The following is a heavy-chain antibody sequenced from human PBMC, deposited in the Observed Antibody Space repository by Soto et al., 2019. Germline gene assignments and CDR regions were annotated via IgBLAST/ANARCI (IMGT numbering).Heavy chain of an antibody. Sequence: TSENLSLTCTVSGGSISSYYWSWIRQPAGKGLEWIGRIYTSGSTNYTPSLKSRVTMSVYTSKNQFSLKLSSVTAADTAVYYCARDGYSGSWHFIAGWFDHWGQGTLRTVSS. CDR1: GGSISSYY. CDR3: ARDGYSGSWHFIAGWFDH. J-gene: IGHJ5*02. CDR2: IYTSGST. V-gene: IGHV4-4*07. D-gene: IGHD6-13*01.